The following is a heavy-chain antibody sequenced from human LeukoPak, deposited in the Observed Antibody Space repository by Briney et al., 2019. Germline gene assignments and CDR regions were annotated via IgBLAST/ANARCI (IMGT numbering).Heavy chain of an antibody. D-gene: IGHD2-21*02. CDR1: GFTFSSYE. J-gene: IGHJ4*02. V-gene: IGHV3-48*03. CDR2: ISSSGSTI. Sequence: PGGSLRLSCAASGFTFSSYEMNWVRQAPGKGLEWVSYISSSGSTIYYADSVKGRFTISRDNAKNSLYLQMNSLRAEDTAVYYCAREKGGDSEFDYWGQGTLVTVSS. CDR3: AREKGGDSEFDY.